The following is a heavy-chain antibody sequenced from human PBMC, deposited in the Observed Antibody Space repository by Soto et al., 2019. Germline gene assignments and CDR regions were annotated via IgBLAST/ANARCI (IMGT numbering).Heavy chain of an antibody. CDR3: SRRAPEGFDP. CDR1: GGSISSSPYF. Sequence: SETLSLTFTVSGGSISSSPYFWGWIRQPPGKGLEXXXSXSXXXGXXXXPSLKSRVTISVDTSKKQLSLNLTSVTAADTAFYYCSRRAPEGFDPWGQGTKVTVSS. J-gene: IGHJ5*02. V-gene: IGHV4-39*01. CDR2: XSXXXGX.